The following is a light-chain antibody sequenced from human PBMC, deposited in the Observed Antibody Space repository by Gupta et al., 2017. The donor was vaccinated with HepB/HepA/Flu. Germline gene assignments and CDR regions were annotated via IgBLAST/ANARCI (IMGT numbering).Light chain of an antibody. CDR1: ALPKQY. Sequence: SYALTQPPSVLVSPGQTARITSSGVALPKQYAYWYQQKPGQAPVLVIYQDSERPSGIPERFSGSSSGTTVTLTISGVQAEDEADYYCQSADSSGTYHVVFGGGTKLTVL. CDR2: QDS. CDR3: QSADSSGTYHVV. J-gene: IGLJ2*01. V-gene: IGLV3-25*03.